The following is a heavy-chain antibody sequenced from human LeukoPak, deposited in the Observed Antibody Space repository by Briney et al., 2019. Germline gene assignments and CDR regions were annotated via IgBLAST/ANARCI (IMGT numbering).Heavy chain of an antibody. V-gene: IGHV1-8*01. CDR2: MNPNSGNT. CDR1: GYTFSSYD. CDR3: ARGGMDLHGMDV. J-gene: IGHJ6*02. Sequence: ASVKVSCKASGYTFSSYDVYWVRQATGQGLECMGWMNPNSGNTGYAQKFQGRVTMTGNTSITTAYMELSSLRSEDTAVYYCARGGMDLHGMDVWGQGTTVTVSS. D-gene: IGHD2-2*03.